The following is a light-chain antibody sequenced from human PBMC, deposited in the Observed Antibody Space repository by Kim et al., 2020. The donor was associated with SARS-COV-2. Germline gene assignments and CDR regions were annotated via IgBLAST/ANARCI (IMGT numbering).Light chain of an antibody. Sequence: AVKRTCNRGREHSVYLIAWHQQQPGMAPRYLMKLEGSGSYNKRSGVPDRFSGSSSGADHYLTISNLQSEDEADYYCETWDSNTWVFGGGTQLTVL. CDR2: LEGSGSY. CDR1: REHSVYL. J-gene: IGLJ3*02. CDR3: ETWDSNTWV. V-gene: IGLV4-60*03.